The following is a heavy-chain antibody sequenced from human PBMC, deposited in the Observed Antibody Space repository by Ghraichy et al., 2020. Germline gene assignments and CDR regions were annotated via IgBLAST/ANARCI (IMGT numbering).Heavy chain of an antibody. D-gene: IGHD3-10*01. Sequence: GESLNISCAASGFTFSSYAMSWVRQAPGKGLEWVSAISGSGGSTYYADSVKGRFTISRDNSKNTLYLQMNSLRAEDTAVYYCANSPGGITMVRGVRYYFDYWGQGTLVTVSS. J-gene: IGHJ4*02. V-gene: IGHV3-23*01. CDR3: ANSPGGITMVRGVRYYFDY. CDR1: GFTFSSYA. CDR2: ISGSGGST.